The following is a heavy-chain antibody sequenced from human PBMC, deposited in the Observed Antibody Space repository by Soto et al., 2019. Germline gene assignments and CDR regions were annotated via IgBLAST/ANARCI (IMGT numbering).Heavy chain of an antibody. V-gene: IGHV3-74*01. Sequence: EVQLVESGGGLVQPGGFLRLSCAASGFTFSSYWMHWVRQAPGKGLVWVSRINSDGSSTSYADSVKGRFTISRDNAKNTLYLQMNSLRAEDTAVYYCARSMITIFDYWFDPWGQGTLVTVSS. D-gene: IGHD3-3*01. J-gene: IGHJ5*02. CDR1: GFTFSSYW. CDR3: ARSMITIFDYWFDP. CDR2: INSDGSST.